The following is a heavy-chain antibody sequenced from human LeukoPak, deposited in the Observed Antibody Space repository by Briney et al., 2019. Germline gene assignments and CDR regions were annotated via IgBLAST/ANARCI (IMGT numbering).Heavy chain of an antibody. D-gene: IGHD2-2*01. CDR3: ARRLTQYDCFDP. J-gene: IGHJ5*02. CDR1: GDSVSSNSVT. Sequence: SQTLSLTCAISGDSVSSNSVTWNWIRQSTSRGLEWLGRTYYRSTWYNDYAVSVRGRITVNPDTSKNQFSLHLNSVTPEDTAVYYCARRLTQYDCFDPWGQGILVTVSS. CDR2: TYYRSTWYN. V-gene: IGHV6-1*01.